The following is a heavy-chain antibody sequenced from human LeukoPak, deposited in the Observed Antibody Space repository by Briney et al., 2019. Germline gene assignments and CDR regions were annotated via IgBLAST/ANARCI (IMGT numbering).Heavy chain of an antibody. CDR2: IIPIFGTA. Sequence: GASVKVSCKASGGTFSSYATSWVRQAPGQGLEWMGGIIPIFGTANYAQKFQGRVTITTDESTSTAYMELSSLRSEDTAVYYCARVYGYSYGIFDYWGQGTLVTVSS. CDR3: ARVYGYSYGIFDY. D-gene: IGHD5-18*01. V-gene: IGHV1-69*05. J-gene: IGHJ4*02. CDR1: GGTFSSYA.